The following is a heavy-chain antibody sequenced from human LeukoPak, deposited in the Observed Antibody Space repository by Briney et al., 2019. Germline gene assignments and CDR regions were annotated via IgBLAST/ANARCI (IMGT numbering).Heavy chain of an antibody. V-gene: IGHV3-74*01. D-gene: IGHD4-17*01. CDR3: ARPHVGTVSNWFDS. CDR1: GFDLSDFW. Sequence: GGSLRLSCAASGFDLSDFWVHWVRQAPGRGLAWVARINSDGSSTSYADSVEGRFTISRHNAKNTLYLQMNSLRIEDTAVYYCARPHVGTVSNWFDSWGQGTLVTVSS. J-gene: IGHJ5*01. CDR2: INSDGSST.